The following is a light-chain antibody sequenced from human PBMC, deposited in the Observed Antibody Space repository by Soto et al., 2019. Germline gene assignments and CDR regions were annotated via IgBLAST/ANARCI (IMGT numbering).Light chain of an antibody. CDR3: QKYGSSPLT. J-gene: IGKJ4*01. CDR1: QSVTSNY. V-gene: IGKV3-20*01. Sequence: EIVLTQSPGTLSLSPGGRATLSCRASQSVTSNYLAWYQHKPGQAPRLLIHGASNRATGIPDRFSGSGSGTDFTLTISRLEPEDFAVYYCQKYGSSPLTFGGGTKVEIK. CDR2: GAS.